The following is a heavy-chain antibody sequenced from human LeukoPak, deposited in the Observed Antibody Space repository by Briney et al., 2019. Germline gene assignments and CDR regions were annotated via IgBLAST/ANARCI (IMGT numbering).Heavy chain of an antibody. CDR3: AKVLAVAGTFDAFDI. D-gene: IGHD6-19*01. CDR2: ISGSGGST. CDR1: GFTFSHYG. Sequence: GGSLRLSCAASGFTFSHYGVHWVRQAPGKGLEWVSAISGSGGSTYYADSVKGRFTISRDNSKNTLYLQMNSLRAEDTAVYYCAKVLAVAGTFDAFDIWGQGTMVTVSS. V-gene: IGHV3-23*01. J-gene: IGHJ3*02.